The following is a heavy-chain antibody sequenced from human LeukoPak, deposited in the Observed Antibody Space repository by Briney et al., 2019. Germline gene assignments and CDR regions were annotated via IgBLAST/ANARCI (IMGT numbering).Heavy chain of an antibody. CDR2: ISPSVST. J-gene: IGHJ4*02. CDR3: ARDHGYCSGGSCYEFDS. Sequence: SETLSLTCTVSGGSISSSYWNWIRQPAGKGLEWIGRISPSVSTNYNPSLKSRVTMSVDTSKNQFSLKLSSVTAADTAVYYCARDHGYCSGGSCYEFDSWGQGTLVTVSS. D-gene: IGHD2-15*01. V-gene: IGHV4-4*07. CDR1: GGSISSSY.